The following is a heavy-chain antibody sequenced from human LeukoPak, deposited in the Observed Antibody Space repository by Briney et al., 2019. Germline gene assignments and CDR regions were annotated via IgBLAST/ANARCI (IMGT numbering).Heavy chain of an antibody. J-gene: IGHJ6*03. Sequence: GGSLRLSCAASGFTFDNHGMSWVRQAPGNGLEWVSSISSSSSYIYYADSVKGRFTISRDNAKNSLYLQMNSLRAEDTAVYYCARGGRVFRYFDWFRYYYMDVWGKGTTVTVSS. CDR3: ARGGRVFRYFDWFRYYYMDV. CDR1: GFTFDNHG. CDR2: ISSSSSYI. V-gene: IGHV3-21*01. D-gene: IGHD3-9*01.